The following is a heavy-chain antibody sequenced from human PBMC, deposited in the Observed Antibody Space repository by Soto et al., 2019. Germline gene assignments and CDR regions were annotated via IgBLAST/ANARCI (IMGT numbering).Heavy chain of an antibody. J-gene: IGHJ4*02. CDR3: ARGRIAAAGTLIGY. Sequence: AXVKVSGKASGYTFTSYGIRWVRQAPGQGLEWMGWISAYNGNTNYAQKLQGRVTMTTDTSTSTAYMELRSLRSDDTAVYYCARGRIAAAGTLIGYWGQGTLVTVSS. CDR1: GYTFTSYG. D-gene: IGHD6-13*01. V-gene: IGHV1-18*01. CDR2: ISAYNGNT.